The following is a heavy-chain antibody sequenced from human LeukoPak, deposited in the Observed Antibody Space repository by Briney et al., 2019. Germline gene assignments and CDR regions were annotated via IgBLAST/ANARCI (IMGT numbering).Heavy chain of an antibody. CDR1: GFTFSSYA. D-gene: IGHD6-19*01. CDR3: AKVWIAVSGAFDI. Sequence: GGSLRLSCAASGFTFSSYAMSWVRQAPGKGPEWVSAISGSGGSTYYADSVKGRFTISRDNSKNTLYLQMNSLRAEDTAVYYCAKVWIAVSGAFDIWGQGTMVTVSS. V-gene: IGHV3-23*01. CDR2: ISGSGGST. J-gene: IGHJ3*02.